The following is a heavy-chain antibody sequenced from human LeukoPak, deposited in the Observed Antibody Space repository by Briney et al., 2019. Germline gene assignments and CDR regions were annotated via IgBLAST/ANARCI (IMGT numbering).Heavy chain of an antibody. CDR1: GYTFTGYY. V-gene: IGHV1-2*02. Sequence: ASVRVSCKASGYTFTGYYMHWVRQAPGQGLEWMGWINPNSGGTNYAQKFQGRVTMTRDTSISTAYMELSRLRSDDTAVYYCARDSGIAARPGAFDIWGQGTMVTVS. J-gene: IGHJ3*02. CDR2: INPNSGGT. D-gene: IGHD6-6*01. CDR3: ARDSGIAARPGAFDI.